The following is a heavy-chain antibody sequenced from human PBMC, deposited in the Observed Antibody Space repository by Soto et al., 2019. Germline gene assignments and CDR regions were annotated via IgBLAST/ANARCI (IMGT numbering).Heavy chain of an antibody. V-gene: IGHV1-69*01. CDR2: IIPMFHTT. CDR1: GGTFSTYA. CDR3: ARISARRNDFDV. Sequence: QVQLVQSGAEVKKPGSSVKVSCQASGGTFSTYAVSWVRQAPGQGLEWMGQIIPMFHTTDYTQKFQGKVTITADDSTSTSYMEVSSLTSEDTAVYYCARISARRNDFDVWGQGTVVTVSS. J-gene: IGHJ3*01.